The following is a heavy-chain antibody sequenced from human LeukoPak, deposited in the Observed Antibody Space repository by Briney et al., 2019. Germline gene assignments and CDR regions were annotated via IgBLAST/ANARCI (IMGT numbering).Heavy chain of an antibody. D-gene: IGHD2-2*01. CDR1: GFTFSSYS. CDR2: ISSSSSYI. V-gene: IGHV3-21*01. J-gene: IGHJ4*02. CDR3: AKDYIVVVPAAIPGNDY. Sequence: GGSLRLSCAASGFTFSSYSMNWVRQAPGKGLEWVSSISSSSSYIYYEDSVKGRFTISRDNSKNTLYLQMNSLRAEDTAVYYCAKDYIVVVPAAIPGNDYWGQGTLVTVSS.